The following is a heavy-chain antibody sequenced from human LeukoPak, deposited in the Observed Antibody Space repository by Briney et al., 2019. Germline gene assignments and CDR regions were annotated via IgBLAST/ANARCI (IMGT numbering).Heavy chain of an antibody. CDR3: AKDRDYYGSGSDY. CDR1: GFTFSSYA. V-gene: IGHV3-23*01. D-gene: IGHD3-10*01. CDR2: ITGGGDRT. Sequence: PAGSLRLSCAASGFTFSSYAMSWVRQAQGKGLEWVSFITGGGDRTSYADSVKGRFTISRDNSKNTLYLQMNSLRAEDTALYYCAKDRDYYGSGSDYWGQGTLVTVSS. J-gene: IGHJ4*02.